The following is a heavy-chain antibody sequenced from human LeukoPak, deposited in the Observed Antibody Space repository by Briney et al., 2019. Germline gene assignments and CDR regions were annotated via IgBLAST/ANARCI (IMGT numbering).Heavy chain of an antibody. Sequence: PGGSLRLSCAASGFTFSSYAMSWARQAPGKGLEWVANIKQDGSERYNVDSVKGRFTISRDNAKNSLYLQMNSLRAEDTAVYYCAREASNNYMDVWGKGTTVTVSS. J-gene: IGHJ6*03. CDR2: IKQDGSER. CDR1: GFTFSSYA. V-gene: IGHV3-7*01. CDR3: AREASNNYMDV.